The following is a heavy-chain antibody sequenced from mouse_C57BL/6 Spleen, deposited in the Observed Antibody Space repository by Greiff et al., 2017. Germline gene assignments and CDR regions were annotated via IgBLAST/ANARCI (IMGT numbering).Heavy chain of an antibody. J-gene: IGHJ2*01. CDR2: INPSYGTT. CDR3: ASGIYYDLDY. D-gene: IGHD2-4*01. CDR1: GYSFTDYN. Sequence: EVQLQQSGPELVKPGASLKISCKASGYSFTDYNMNWVKQSNGKSLEWIGVINPSYGTTSYNQKFKGKATLTVDQSYSTAYMQLNSLTSEDSAVYYCASGIYYDLDYWGQGTTLTVSS. V-gene: IGHV1-39*01.